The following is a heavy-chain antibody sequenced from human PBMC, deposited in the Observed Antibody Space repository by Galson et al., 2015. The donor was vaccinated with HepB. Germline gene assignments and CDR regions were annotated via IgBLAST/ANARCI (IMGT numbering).Heavy chain of an antibody. CDR1: GFTFSSYA. CDR2: ISGSGGST. Sequence: SLRLSCAASGFTFSSYAMSWVRQAPGKGLEWVSAISGSGGSTYYADSVKGRFTISRDNSKNTLYLQMNSLRAEDTAVYYCAKVGRGCSYGSLDRFFDYWGQGTLVTVSS. V-gene: IGHV3-23*01. D-gene: IGHD5-18*01. CDR3: AKVGRGCSYGSLDRFFDY. J-gene: IGHJ4*02.